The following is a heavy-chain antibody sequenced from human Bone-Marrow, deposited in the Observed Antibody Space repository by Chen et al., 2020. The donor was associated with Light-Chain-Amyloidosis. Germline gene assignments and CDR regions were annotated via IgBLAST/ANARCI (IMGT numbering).Heavy chain of an antibody. CDR2: FDYNSGRK. D-gene: IGHD1-1*01. CDR1: GVTYKKWA. J-gene: IGHJ4*02. CDR3: TQDGVPGGADF. V-gene: IGHV3-9*01. Sequence: EVQTVESGGGLVQPGRSLRLACVTSGVTYKKWAIHWFRQAPGKGLEWVSGFDYNSGRKDYADSVRGRFTVSSDSSKNSLFLEMNSLRVEDTALYYCTQDGVPGGADFWGPGTMVTVSS.